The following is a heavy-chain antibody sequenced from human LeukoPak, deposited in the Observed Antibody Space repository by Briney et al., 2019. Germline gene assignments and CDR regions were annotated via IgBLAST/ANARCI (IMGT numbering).Heavy chain of an antibody. J-gene: IGHJ6*04. Sequence: GGTLRLSCAVSGFTFSNYGMSWVRQAPGKGLEWVSTISGSSGSTIYYADYVKGRFTISRDNAKNSLYLQMNSLRAEDTAVYYCAELGITMIGGVWGKGTTVTISS. CDR1: GFTFSNYG. CDR3: AELGITMIGGV. CDR2: ISGSSGSTI. D-gene: IGHD3-10*02. V-gene: IGHV3-48*04.